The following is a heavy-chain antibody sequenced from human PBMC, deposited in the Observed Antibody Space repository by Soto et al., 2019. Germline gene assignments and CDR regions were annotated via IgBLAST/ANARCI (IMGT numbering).Heavy chain of an antibody. V-gene: IGHV4-4*02. CDR1: GGSISSSNW. Sequence: SETLCLTWAVSGGSISSSNWWSWVRQPPGKGLEWIGEIYHSGSTNYNPSLKSRVTISVDKSKNQFSLKLSAVTAADTAVYYCARYLIGYGDYLVGSAPRGQGTL. CDR3: ARYLIGYGDYLVGSAP. D-gene: IGHD4-17*01. J-gene: IGHJ5*02. CDR2: IYHSGST.